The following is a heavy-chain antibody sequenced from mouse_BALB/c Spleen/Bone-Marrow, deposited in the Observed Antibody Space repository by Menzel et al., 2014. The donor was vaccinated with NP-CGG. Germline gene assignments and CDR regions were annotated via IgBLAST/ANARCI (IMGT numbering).Heavy chain of an antibody. J-gene: IGHJ4*01. Sequence: VQLEQSGGGLVKPGGSLKLSCAASGFTFSNYYMYWVRQTPEKRLEWVAAISNGGSYTDYPGSVKGRFTVSRDNAKNNLYLQMSSLKSEDTAMYYCAGPYRTIPLDYWGQGTSVTVSS. CDR3: AGPYRTIPLDY. D-gene: IGHD2-14*01. CDR2: ISNGGSYT. V-gene: IGHV5-4*02. CDR1: GFTFSNYY.